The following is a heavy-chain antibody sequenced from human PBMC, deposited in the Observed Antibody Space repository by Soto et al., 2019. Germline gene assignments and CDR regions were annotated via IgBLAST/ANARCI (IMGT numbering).Heavy chain of an antibody. CDR1: GYTFTSYY. D-gene: IGHD3-10*01. CDR2: INPSGGST. CDR3: VKASRWGGSGSYYNVDFDY. Sequence: ASVKVSCKASGYTFTSYYMHWVRQAPGQGLEWMGIINPSGGSTSYAQKFQGRVTMTRDTSTSTVYMELSSLRSEDTAVYYCVKASRWGGSGSYYNVDFDYWGQGTLVTVSS. J-gene: IGHJ4*02. V-gene: IGHV1-46*01.